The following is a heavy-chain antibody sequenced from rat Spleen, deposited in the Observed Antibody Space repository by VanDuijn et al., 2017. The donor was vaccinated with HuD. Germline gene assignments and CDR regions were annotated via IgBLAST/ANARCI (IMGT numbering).Heavy chain of an antibody. V-gene: IGHV5-22*01. CDR2: IDYDGSST. D-gene: IGHD5-1*01. CDR3: ARHGLGAWYFDY. Sequence: EVQLVESGGGLVRPGRSLKLSCAASGFTFDDYYMAWVRQAPKKGLEWVASIDYDGSSTYYGDSVKGRFTISRDNTKNTLYLQMNSLRSEDTATYYCARHGLGAWYFDYWGQGVMVTVSS. CDR1: GFTFDDYY. J-gene: IGHJ2*01.